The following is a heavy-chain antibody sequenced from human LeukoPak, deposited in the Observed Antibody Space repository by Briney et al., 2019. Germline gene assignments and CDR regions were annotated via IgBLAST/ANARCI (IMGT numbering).Heavy chain of an antibody. CDR1: GGSISSSSYY. J-gene: IGHJ2*01. Sequence: SETLSLTCTVSGGSISSSSYYWGWIRQPPGKGLEWIGSIYYSGSTYYNPSLKSRVTISVDTSKNQFSLKLSSVTAADTAVYYCARDRRVVVTTGPYWYFDLWGRGTLVTVSS. CDR2: IYYSGST. CDR3: ARDRRVVVTTGPYWYFDL. V-gene: IGHV4-39*07. D-gene: IGHD3-22*01.